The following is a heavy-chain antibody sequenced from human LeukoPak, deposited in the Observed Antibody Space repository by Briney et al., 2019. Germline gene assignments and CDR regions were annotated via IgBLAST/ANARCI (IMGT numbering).Heavy chain of an antibody. Sequence: GGSLRLPCAASGFTFSAYWMHWVRQAPGKGLVWVSRVKYDGSTTTYADSVKGRFTISRDNAKNILYLQMNSLRVEDTAVYYCARDLDWLLFDYWGQGTLLTVSS. V-gene: IGHV3-74*01. J-gene: IGHJ4*02. CDR2: VKYDGSTT. CDR1: GFTFSAYW. CDR3: ARDLDWLLFDY. D-gene: IGHD3-9*01.